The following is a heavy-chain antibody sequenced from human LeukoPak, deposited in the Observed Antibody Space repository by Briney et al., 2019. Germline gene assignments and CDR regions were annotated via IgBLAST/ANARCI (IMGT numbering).Heavy chain of an antibody. Sequence: GGSLRLSCAASGFTFSSSAMSWVRQAPGKGLEWVSAISNNGGYTYYADSVQGRFTISRDSSRNTLFLHMNTLRAEDTAIYYCAKDRTVGASYWYFDLWGRGTLVTVSS. D-gene: IGHD1-26*01. CDR1: GFTFSSSA. CDR3: AKDRTVGASYWYFDL. CDR2: ISNNGGYT. J-gene: IGHJ2*01. V-gene: IGHV3-23*01.